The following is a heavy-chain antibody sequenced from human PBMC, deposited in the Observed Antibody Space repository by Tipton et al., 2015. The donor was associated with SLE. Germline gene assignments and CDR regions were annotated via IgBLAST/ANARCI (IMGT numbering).Heavy chain of an antibody. D-gene: IGHD2-2*01. Sequence: TLSLTCAVYGGSFSGYYWTWIRQPPGKGLEWIGEINHGGSTNYNPSLKSRVTISEDTSKNQISLKLSSVTAADTAVYYCARDVAPAAVPLFEYWGQGTLATVSS. CDR3: ARDVAPAAVPLFEY. J-gene: IGHJ4*02. V-gene: IGHV4-34*01. CDR2: INHGGST. CDR1: GGSFSGYY.